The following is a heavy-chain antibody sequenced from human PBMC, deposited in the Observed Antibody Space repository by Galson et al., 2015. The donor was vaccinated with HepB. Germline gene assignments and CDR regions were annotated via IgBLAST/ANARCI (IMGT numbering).Heavy chain of an antibody. CDR1: GYTFTSYG. D-gene: IGHD3-10*01. Sequence: SVKVSCKASGYTFTSYGISWVRQAPGQGLERMGWISAYNGNTNYAQKLQGRVTMTTDTSTSTAYMELRSLRSDDTAVYYCARWAVYYYGSGSYYRVDYWGQGTLVTVSS. CDR2: ISAYNGNT. CDR3: ARWAVYYYGSGSYYRVDY. J-gene: IGHJ4*02. V-gene: IGHV1-18*01.